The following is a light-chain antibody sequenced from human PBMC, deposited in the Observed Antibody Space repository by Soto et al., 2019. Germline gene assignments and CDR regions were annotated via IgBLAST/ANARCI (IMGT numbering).Light chain of an antibody. V-gene: IGKV1-5*03. CDR3: QQSYNIPLT. CDR2: KAS. Sequence: DIQMTQSPSTLSGSVGDRVTITCRASQTISSWLAWYQQKPGKAPKLLIYKASTLKSGVPSRFSGSGSGTEFTLTISSLQPDDFATYYCQQSYNIPLTFGPGTKVDIK. J-gene: IGKJ3*01. CDR1: QTISSW.